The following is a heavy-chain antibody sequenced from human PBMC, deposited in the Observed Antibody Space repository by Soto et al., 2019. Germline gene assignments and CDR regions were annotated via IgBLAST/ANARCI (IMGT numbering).Heavy chain of an antibody. D-gene: IGHD4-17*01. CDR3: AREPMTPATTYYYGRDV. V-gene: IGHV4-39*07. CDR2: IYYSGST. J-gene: IGHJ6*02. CDR1: GGSISSSSYY. Sequence: PSETLSLTCTVSGGSISSSSYYWGWIRQPPGKGLEWIGSIYYSGSTYYNPSLKSRVTISVDTSKNQFSLKLSSVTAADTAVYYGAREPMTPATTYYYGRDVWGQGTRVTVPS.